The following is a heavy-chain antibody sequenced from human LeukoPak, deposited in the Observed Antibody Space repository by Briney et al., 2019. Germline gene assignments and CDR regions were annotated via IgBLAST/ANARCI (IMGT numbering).Heavy chain of an antibody. Sequence: PSETLSLTCTVSGGSISSSSYYWGWIRQPPGKGLEWIGSIYYSGSTYYNPSLKSRVTISVDTSKNQFSLKLSSVTAADTAVYYCARASSWGDGVYYYYYMDVWGKGTTVTVSS. V-gene: IGHV4-39*01. D-gene: IGHD6-13*01. CDR1: GGSISSSSYY. CDR2: IYYSGST. J-gene: IGHJ6*03. CDR3: ARASSWGDGVYYYYYMDV.